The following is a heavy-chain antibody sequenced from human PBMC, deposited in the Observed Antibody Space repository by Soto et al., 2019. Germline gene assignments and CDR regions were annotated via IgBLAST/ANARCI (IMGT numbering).Heavy chain of an antibody. V-gene: IGHV3-23*01. J-gene: IGHJ4*02. CDR1: GFTFSTYA. CDR3: ASGRPLAV. Sequence: VQLLESGGGLVQPGGSLRLSCAASGFTFSTYAMSWVRQAPGKGLEWVSGIGGSGGSTDYADSVKGRLTISRDNSKNTLYLQMNSLRAEDTAVYYCASGRPLAVWGQGTLVTVSS. D-gene: IGHD1-26*01. CDR2: IGGSGGST.